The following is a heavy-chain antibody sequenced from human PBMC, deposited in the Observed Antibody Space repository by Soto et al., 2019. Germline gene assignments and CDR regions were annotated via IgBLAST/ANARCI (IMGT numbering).Heavy chain of an antibody. D-gene: IGHD2-21*02. Sequence: GGSLRLSCAASGFTFSNSAMNWVRQAPGKGLEWVSLISNNGGSASHADSVQGRFIISRDNSINTLYLQMNSLRAEDTAVYYCAADCGGDCKRDYYYGMDVWGQGTTVTSP. CDR2: ISNNGGSA. CDR3: AADCGGDCKRDYYYGMDV. CDR1: GFTFSNSA. V-gene: IGHV3-23*01. J-gene: IGHJ6*02.